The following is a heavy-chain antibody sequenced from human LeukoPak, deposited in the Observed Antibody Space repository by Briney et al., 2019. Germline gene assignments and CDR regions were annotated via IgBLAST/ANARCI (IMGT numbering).Heavy chain of an antibody. CDR2: IYYSGST. D-gene: IGHD2/OR15-2a*01. J-gene: IGHJ5*02. CDR3: AREGPLAHTTSSLRWFDP. V-gene: IGHV4-28*03. CDR1: GYSISSSNW. Sequence: SDTLSLTCAVSGYSISSSNWWGWIRQPPGKGLEWIGYIYYSGSTYYNPSLKSRVTISVDTSKNQFSLKLSSVTAADTAVYYCAREGPLAHTTSSLRWFDPWGQGTLVTVSS.